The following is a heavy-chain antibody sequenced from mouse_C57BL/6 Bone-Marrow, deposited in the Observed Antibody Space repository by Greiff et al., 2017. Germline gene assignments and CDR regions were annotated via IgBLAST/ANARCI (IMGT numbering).Heavy chain of an antibody. CDR1: GYTFTSYW. CDR3: ASRLLRGYFDY. D-gene: IGHD1-2*01. Sequence: VQLQQPGAELVRPGTSVKLSCKASGYTFTSYWMHWVKQRPGQGLEWIGVIGPSDSYTNYNQKFKGKATLTVDTSSSTAYMQLSSLTSVYSAVYYWASRLLRGYFDYWGQGTTLTVSS. CDR2: IGPSDSYT. V-gene: IGHV1-59*01. J-gene: IGHJ2*01.